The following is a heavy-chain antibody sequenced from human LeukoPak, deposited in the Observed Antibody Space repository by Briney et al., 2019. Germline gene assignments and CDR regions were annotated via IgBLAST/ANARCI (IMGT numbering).Heavy chain of an antibody. CDR1: GGSIRSYY. V-gene: IGHV4-59*08. J-gene: IGHJ4*02. CDR2: IYYSGST. CDR3: ARTRYYYNSRSYGAPYYFDY. D-gene: IGHD3-10*01. Sequence: PSETLSLTCTVSGGSIRSYYWSWIRQPPGKGLEWIAYIYYSGSTNYNPSLKSRVTISVDTSKNQFSLELSSVTAADTAVYYCARTRYYYNSRSYGAPYYFDYWGQGTLVTVSS.